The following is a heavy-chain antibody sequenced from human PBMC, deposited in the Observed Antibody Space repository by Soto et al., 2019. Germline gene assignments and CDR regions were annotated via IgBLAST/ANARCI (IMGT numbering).Heavy chain of an antibody. CDR1: GYTFTNYG. D-gene: IGHD3-16*01. CDR3: ARETIPQMYYYGTDV. Sequence: QVQLVQSGAEVREPGASVKVSCKASGYTFTNYGISWVRQAPRQGLEWIGWISAYNGKIDYAQKVQGRITMTTDTSTSTAFMELRSLRSDGTAVYYCARETIPQMYYYGTDVWGQGTTVIVSS. V-gene: IGHV1-18*01. J-gene: IGHJ6*02. CDR2: ISAYNGKI.